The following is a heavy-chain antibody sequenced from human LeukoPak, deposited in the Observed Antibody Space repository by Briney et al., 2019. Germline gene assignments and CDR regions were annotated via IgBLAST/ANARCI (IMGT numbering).Heavy chain of an antibody. J-gene: IGHJ4*02. CDR1: GFTLSTYG. D-gene: IGHD1-14*01. CDR2: ISYDESNT. CDR3: AKGGGITDYARSDY. V-gene: IGHV3-30*18. Sequence: PGGSLRLSCAASGFTLSTYGMNWVRQAPGKGLEWVAIISYDESNTYYADSVKGRFTISRDNSKDTLYLQMNSLRAEDTAVYYCAKGGGITDYARSDYWGQGTLVTVSS.